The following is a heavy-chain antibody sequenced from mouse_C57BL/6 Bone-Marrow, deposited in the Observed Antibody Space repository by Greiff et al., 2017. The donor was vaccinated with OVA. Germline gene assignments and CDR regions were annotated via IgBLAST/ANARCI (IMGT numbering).Heavy chain of an antibody. J-gene: IGHJ1*03. CDR2: ISSGGSYT. CDR3: ARRSWDWYFDV. Sequence: EVKLVESGGDLVKPGGSLKLSCAASGFTFSSYGMSWVRQTPDKRLEWVATISSGGSYTYYPDSVKGRFTISRDNAKNTLYLQMSSLKSEDTAMYYCARRSWDWYFDVWGTGTTVTVSS. D-gene: IGHD4-1*01. V-gene: IGHV5-6*02. CDR1: GFTFSSYG.